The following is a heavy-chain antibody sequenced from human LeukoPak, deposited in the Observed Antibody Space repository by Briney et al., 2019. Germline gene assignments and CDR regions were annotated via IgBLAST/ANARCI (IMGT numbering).Heavy chain of an antibody. CDR3: ARDLASNTYYYDSSGYPSGMDV. V-gene: IGHV4-59*11. CDR2: IYYSGST. D-gene: IGHD3-22*01. J-gene: IGHJ6*03. CDR1: GGSISSHY. Sequence: PSETLSLTCTVSGGSISSHYWSWIQQPPGKGLEWIGYIYYSGSTNYNPSLKSRVTISVDTSKNQFSLKLSSVTAADTAVYYCARDLASNTYYYDSSGYPSGMDVWGKGTTVTVSS.